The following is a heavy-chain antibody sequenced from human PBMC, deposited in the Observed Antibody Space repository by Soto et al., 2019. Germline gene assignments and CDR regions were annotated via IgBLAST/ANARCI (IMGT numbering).Heavy chain of an antibody. CDR1: GGSFSGYY. D-gene: IGHD3-3*01. CDR2: INHSGST. Sequence: SETLSLTCAVYGGSFSGYYWSWIRQPPGKGLEWIGEINHSGSTNYNPSLKSRVTISVDTSKNQFSLKLSSVTAADTAVYYCARGSGDFWSGYRYYYYGMDVCGQRTTVTVSS. J-gene: IGHJ6*02. V-gene: IGHV4-34*01. CDR3: ARGSGDFWSGYRYYYYGMDV.